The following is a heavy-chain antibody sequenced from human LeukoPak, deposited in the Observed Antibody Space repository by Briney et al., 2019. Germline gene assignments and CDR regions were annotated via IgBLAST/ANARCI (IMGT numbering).Heavy chain of an antibody. V-gene: IGHV3-23*01. J-gene: IGHJ4*02. CDR1: GFTFSSYA. CDR2: ISGSGGST. CDR3: AKDEAQLRCFDWLFLDY. Sequence: SGGSLRLSCAASGFTFSSYAMRWVRQAPGKGLEWVSVISGSGGSTYYADSVKGRFTISRDNSKNTLYLQMNSLRAEDTAVYYCAKDEAQLRCFDWLFLDYWGQGTLVTVSS. D-gene: IGHD3-9*01.